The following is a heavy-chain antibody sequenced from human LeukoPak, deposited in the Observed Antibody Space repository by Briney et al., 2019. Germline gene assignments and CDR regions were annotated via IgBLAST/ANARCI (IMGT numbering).Heavy chain of an antibody. CDR1: GFTFGPYT. CDR2: ISSSSDTI. J-gene: IGHJ6*02. V-gene: IGHV3-48*04. CDR3: ARGMSGYYGMDV. Sequence: GGSLRLSCAASGFTFGPYTMNWVRQAPGKGLEWVSYISSSSDTIYYADSVKGRFTISRDNGKNSLYLQMNSLRAEDTAVYYCARGMSGYYGMDVWGQGTTVTVSS.